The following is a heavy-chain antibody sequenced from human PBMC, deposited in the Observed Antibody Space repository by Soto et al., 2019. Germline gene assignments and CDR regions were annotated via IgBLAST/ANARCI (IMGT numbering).Heavy chain of an antibody. J-gene: IGHJ4*01. Sequence: GASVKVSCKASGYSFSSYAISWVRQAPGQGLEWMGWISAHNGKTNYPQKLQGRVTMTTDTSTSTAYMELRSLRSDDTAVYYCAREAYCGGDCYFDYWGHGTLVTVSS. CDR3: AREAYCGGDCYFDY. D-gene: IGHD2-21*02. CDR2: ISAHNGKT. V-gene: IGHV1-18*01. CDR1: GYSFSSYA.